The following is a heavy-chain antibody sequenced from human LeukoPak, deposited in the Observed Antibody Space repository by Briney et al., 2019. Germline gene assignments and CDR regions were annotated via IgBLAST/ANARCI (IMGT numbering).Heavy chain of an antibody. CDR1: GGSISTSSYY. D-gene: IGHD3-16*01. CDR3: ARHEALGAFDI. J-gene: IGHJ3*02. Sequence: PSETLSLTCTVPGGSISTSSYYWGWIRRPPGKGLEWIGSIYYSGSTYYNPSLKSRVTISVDTSKNQFSLELSSVTAADTAIYSCARHEALGAFDIWGQGTMVTVSS. CDR2: IYYSGST. V-gene: IGHV4-39*01.